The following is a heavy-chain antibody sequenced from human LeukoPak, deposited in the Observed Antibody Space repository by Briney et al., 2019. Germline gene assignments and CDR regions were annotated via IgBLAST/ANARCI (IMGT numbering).Heavy chain of an antibody. CDR2: IYYSGSA. J-gene: IGHJ6*03. CDR3: ASEGLDENYYYYYMDV. V-gene: IGHV4-39*01. CDR1: GGSISSSSYY. D-gene: IGHD6-19*01. Sequence: SETLSLTCTVSGGSISSSSYYWGWIRQPPGKGLEWIGSIYYSGSAYYNPSLESRVTISVDTSKNQFSLKLSSVTAADTAVYYCASEGLDENYYYYYMDVWGKGTTVTVSS.